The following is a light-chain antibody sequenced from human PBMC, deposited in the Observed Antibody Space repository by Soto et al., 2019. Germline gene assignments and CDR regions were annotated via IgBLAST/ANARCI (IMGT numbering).Light chain of an antibody. Sequence: QLVLTQSPSASASPGASVKLTCTMSSGHSDYAIAWHQQQPEKGPRYLMKVTSDGSHTKGDGIPDRFSGSSSGADRYLTISILRSDDEADYYCQAWGTGGVFGGGTKLTVL. CDR2: VTSDGSH. CDR3: QAWGTGGV. V-gene: IGLV4-69*01. J-gene: IGLJ3*02. CDR1: SGHSDYA.